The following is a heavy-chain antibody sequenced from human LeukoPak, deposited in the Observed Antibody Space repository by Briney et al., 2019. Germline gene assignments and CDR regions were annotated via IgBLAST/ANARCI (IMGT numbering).Heavy chain of an antibody. CDR3: AKVLYARRLDYGDYVDYFDY. V-gene: IGHV3-30*18. D-gene: IGHD4-17*01. Sequence: PGGSLRLSCAASGFTFSNAWMSWVRQAPGKGLEWVAVISYDGSNKYYADSVKGRFTISRDNSKNTLYLQMNSLRAEDTAVYYCAKVLYARRLDYGDYVDYFDYWGQGTLVTVSS. J-gene: IGHJ4*02. CDR2: ISYDGSNK. CDR1: GFTFSNAW.